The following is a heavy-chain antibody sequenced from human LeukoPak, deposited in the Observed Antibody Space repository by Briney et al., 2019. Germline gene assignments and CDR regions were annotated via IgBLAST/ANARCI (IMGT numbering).Heavy chain of an antibody. Sequence: GGSLRLSCAASGFTFSSYAMSWVRQAPGKGLEWVSAIGSGGGTYYADSVEGRFTISRDNSKNTLYLQMNSLRAEDTAVYYCAKTRRWEIAAAGTFDYWGQGTLVTVSS. D-gene: IGHD6-13*01. V-gene: IGHV3-23*01. CDR1: GFTFSSYA. CDR3: AKTRRWEIAAAGTFDY. J-gene: IGHJ4*02. CDR2: IGSGGGT.